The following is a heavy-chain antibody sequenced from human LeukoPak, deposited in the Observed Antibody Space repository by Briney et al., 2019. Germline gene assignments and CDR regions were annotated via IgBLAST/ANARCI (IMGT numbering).Heavy chain of an antibody. Sequence: SETLSLTCTVSGGSISSGGYYWSWIRQHPGKGLEWIGYIYYSGSTYYNPSLKSRVTISVDTSKNQFSLKLSSVTAADTAVYYCTRWPLDILRGDYYYGMDVWGQGTTVTVSS. D-gene: IGHD3-9*01. CDR3: TRWPLDILRGDYYYGMDV. J-gene: IGHJ6*02. V-gene: IGHV4-31*03. CDR2: IYYSGST. CDR1: GGSISSGGYY.